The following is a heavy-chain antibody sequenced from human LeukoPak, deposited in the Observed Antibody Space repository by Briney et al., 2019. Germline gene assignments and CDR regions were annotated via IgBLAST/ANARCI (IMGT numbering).Heavy chain of an antibody. V-gene: IGHV3-21*01. J-gene: IGHJ5*02. D-gene: IGHD2-21*01. Sequence: GGSLRLSCAASRFTFSSYSMNWVRQAPGKGLEWVSSISSSSYIYYADSVKGRFTISRDNAKNSLYLQMNSLRAEDTAVYYCARDLGYYPGSDNWFDPWGQGTLVTVSS. CDR3: ARDLGYYPGSDNWFDP. CDR1: RFTFSSYS. CDR2: ISSSSYI.